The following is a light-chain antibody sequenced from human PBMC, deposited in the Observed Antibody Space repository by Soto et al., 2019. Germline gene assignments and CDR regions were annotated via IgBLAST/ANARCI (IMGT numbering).Light chain of an antibody. Sequence: QAVVTQEPSFSVSPGGTVTLTCGLSSGSVSTSYYPSWYQQTPGQAPRTLIYSTNTRSSGVPDRFSGSILGNKAALTITGVQADDESDYYCVLYMGSGIGVFGTGTKLTVL. CDR1: SGSVSTSYY. J-gene: IGLJ1*01. CDR2: STN. V-gene: IGLV8-61*01. CDR3: VLYMGSGIGV.